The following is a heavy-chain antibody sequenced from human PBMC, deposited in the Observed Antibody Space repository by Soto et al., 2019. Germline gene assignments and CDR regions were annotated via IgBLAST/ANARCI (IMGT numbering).Heavy chain of an antibody. J-gene: IGHJ1*01. Sequence: PGGSLRLSCAASGFTVSSYAMNWVRQAPGKGLEWVSGITGGGGRTDYADSVKGRFTISRDNSKNTLYLQMNSLRAEDTAVYYCARDGEAVAGTSEYFQHWGQGTLVTVSS. CDR1: GFTVSSYA. V-gene: IGHV3-23*01. CDR3: ARDGEAVAGTSEYFQH. D-gene: IGHD6-19*01. CDR2: ITGGGGRT.